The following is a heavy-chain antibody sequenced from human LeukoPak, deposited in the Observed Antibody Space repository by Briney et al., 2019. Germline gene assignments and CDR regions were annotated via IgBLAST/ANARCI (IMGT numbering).Heavy chain of an antibody. CDR1: GYSLTSYW. V-gene: IGHV5-51*01. CDR2: IYPGDSDT. J-gene: IGHJ4*02. Sequence: GESLKISCKGSGYSLTSYWIGWVRQMPGKGLEWVGIIYPGDSDTRYSPSFQGQVTISADKSISTAYLQWSSLKASDTAMYYCATSGYCSSSSCSSLAYWGQGTLVTVSS. CDR3: ATSGYCSSSSCSSLAY. D-gene: IGHD2-2*01.